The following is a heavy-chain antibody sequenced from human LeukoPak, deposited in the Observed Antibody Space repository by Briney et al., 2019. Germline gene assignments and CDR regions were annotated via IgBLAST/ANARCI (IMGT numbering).Heavy chain of an antibody. CDR1: GFTFSNYA. D-gene: IGHD3-22*01. Sequence: PGGSLRLSCAASGFTFSNYAMSWVRQAPGKGLEWVSAISGSASSTYHADSVKGRFTISRDNSKNTLYLQMNSLRAEDTAVYYCAREVGNYDSSGLDYWGQGTLVTVSS. CDR3: AREVGNYDSSGLDY. CDR2: ISGSASST. J-gene: IGHJ4*02. V-gene: IGHV3-23*01.